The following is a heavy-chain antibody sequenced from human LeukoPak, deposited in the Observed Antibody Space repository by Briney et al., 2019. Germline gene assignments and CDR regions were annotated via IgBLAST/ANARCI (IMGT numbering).Heavy chain of an antibody. CDR1: GFTFSSYA. J-gene: IGHJ4*02. CDR2: ISYDGSNK. Sequence: GGSLRLSCAASGFTFSSYAMHWVRQAPGKGLEWVAVISYDGSNKYYADSVKGRFTISRDNSKNTLYLQMNSLRAEDTAVYYCARARDLSVFDYWGQGTLVTVSS. V-gene: IGHV3-30*04. CDR3: ARARDLSVFDY. D-gene: IGHD3-10*01.